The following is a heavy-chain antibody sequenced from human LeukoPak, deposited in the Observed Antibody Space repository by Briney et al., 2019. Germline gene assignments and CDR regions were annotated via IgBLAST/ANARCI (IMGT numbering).Heavy chain of an antibody. V-gene: IGHV5-10-1*01. CDR1: GYSFTSYW. Sequence: GESLKISCKGSGYSFTSYWIIWVRQMPGKGLEWMGNFDPSDSYTKYSPSFQGHVTISADKSISTAYLQWSSLKASDTAMYYCARHSMYSSSYHYHYWGQGTLVTVSS. CDR2: FDPSDSYT. D-gene: IGHD6-13*01. CDR3: ARHSMYSSSYHYHY. J-gene: IGHJ4*02.